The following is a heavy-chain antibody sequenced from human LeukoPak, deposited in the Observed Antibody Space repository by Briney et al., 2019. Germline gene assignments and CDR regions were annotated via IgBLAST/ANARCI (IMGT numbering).Heavy chain of an antibody. Sequence: PSETLSLTCPLSGRSLSNYYCSCLRQPPRDGLEWNGFISHSRSTNSKSPLKSRVITSVDTYNQQFFMKLSFVAAADTAVYYCGRLYCCNTSCPPSIDAFDIWGQGTMVTVSS. V-gene: IGHV4-59*01. CDR3: GRLYCCNTSCPPSIDAFDI. J-gene: IGHJ3*02. D-gene: IGHD2-2*01. CDR1: GRSLSNYY. CDR2: ISHSRST.